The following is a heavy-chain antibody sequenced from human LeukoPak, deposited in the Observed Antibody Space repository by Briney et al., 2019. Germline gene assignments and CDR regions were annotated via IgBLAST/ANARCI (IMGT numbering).Heavy chain of an antibody. CDR2: IDHIGRT. J-gene: IGHJ4*02. Sequence: SETLSLTCAVYGESFRGYYWTWIRQTPGKGLEWIGEIDHIGRTTYNPSLKSRVTISVDTSKNQFSLKLSSVTAADTAVYYCARLAYGNFDYWGQGTLVTVSS. CDR1: GESFRGYY. CDR3: ARLAYGNFDY. V-gene: IGHV4-34*01. D-gene: IGHD4-17*01.